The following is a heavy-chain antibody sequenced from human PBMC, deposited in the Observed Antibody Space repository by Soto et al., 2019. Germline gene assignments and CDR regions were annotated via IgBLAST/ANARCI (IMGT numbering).Heavy chain of an antibody. CDR1: GGSISSGGYY. CDR3: ARSVFP. J-gene: IGHJ5*02. V-gene: IGHV4-31*03. Sequence: QVQLQESGPGLVKPSQTLSLTCTVSGGSISSGGYYWNWIRQHPGKGLEWIGYIYYIGSTSYNPSLNSRVTISLDTPKNQFSLKLSSVTAADTAVYYCARSVFPWGQGTLVTFSS. CDR2: IYYIGST.